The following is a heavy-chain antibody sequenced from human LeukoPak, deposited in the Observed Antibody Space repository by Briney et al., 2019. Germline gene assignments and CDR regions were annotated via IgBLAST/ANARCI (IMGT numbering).Heavy chain of an antibody. V-gene: IGHV3-23*01. J-gene: IGHJ6*02. CDR1: EFTFRSYA. Sequence: GGSLRLSCAASEFTFRSYAMQWVRQAPGKGLEWVSGISGSGDSTFYADPVKGRFTISRDNSKNTLYLQMNSLRAEDTAVYYCAKYLSAKGPPYALEVWGQGTTVTVSS. CDR3: AKYLSAKGPPYALEV. CDR2: ISGSGDST.